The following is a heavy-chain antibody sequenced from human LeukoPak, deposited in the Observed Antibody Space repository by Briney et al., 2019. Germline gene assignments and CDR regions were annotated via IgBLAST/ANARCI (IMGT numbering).Heavy chain of an antibody. CDR2: IKSKTDGGTT. Sequence: GGSLRLSCAASGFTFINAWMSWVRQAPGKGLEWVGRIKSKTDGGTTDYAAPVKGRFTISRDDSKNTLYLQMNSLKTEDTAVYYCTTREWLRRFDYWGQGTLVTVSS. D-gene: IGHD5-12*01. V-gene: IGHV3-15*01. CDR3: TTREWLRRFDY. CDR1: GFTFINAW. J-gene: IGHJ4*02.